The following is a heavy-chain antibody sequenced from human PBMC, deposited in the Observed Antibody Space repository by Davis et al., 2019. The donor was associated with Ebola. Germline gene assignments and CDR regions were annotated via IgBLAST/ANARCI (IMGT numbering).Heavy chain of an antibody. J-gene: IGHJ5*02. D-gene: IGHD4-17*01. V-gene: IGHV5-51*01. Sequence: GESLKISCKASGYTFTNYWIGWVRQMPGKGLEWMGLIYPADSDTRYSTPFHGQVTMSVDKSITTAYLQWTSLKASDSGMYYCARRSSAYGPCDPWGQGTLVTVSS. CDR2: IYPADSDT. CDR1: GYTFTNYW. CDR3: ARRSSAYGPCDP.